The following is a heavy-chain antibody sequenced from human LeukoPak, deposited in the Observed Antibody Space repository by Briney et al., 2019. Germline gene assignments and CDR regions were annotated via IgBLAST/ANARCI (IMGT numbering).Heavy chain of an antibody. CDR1: GYTFTDYY. CDR2: INPNSGGT. Sequence: ASVKVSCKASGYTFTDYYMHWVRQAPGQGLAWMAWINPNSGGTSYAQKFRDGVTMTRDTSISTAYMELSRLTSDDTAVYYCATLGLNIVGSTTDFDYWGQGTLVTVSS. V-gene: IGHV1-2*02. CDR3: ATLGLNIVGSTTDFDY. D-gene: IGHD1-26*01. J-gene: IGHJ4*02.